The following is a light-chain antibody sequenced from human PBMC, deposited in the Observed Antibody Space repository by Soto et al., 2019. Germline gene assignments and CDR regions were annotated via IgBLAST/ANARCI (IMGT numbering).Light chain of an antibody. V-gene: IGLV3-21*02. J-gene: IGLJ2*01. CDR3: QLWDTSSDHVI. Sequence: SYELTQPPSVSVAPGQTARITCGGNNIGTKSVHWYQQKPGQAPVVVVYDNTDRPSGIPERFSGSNFGSTATLTISRVEAGDEADHCCQLWDTSSDHVIFGGGTKVTVL. CDR2: DNT. CDR1: NIGTKS.